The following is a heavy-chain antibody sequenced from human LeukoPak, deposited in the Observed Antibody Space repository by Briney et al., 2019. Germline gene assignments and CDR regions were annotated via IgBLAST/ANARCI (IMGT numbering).Heavy chain of an antibody. CDR1: GFTFSSYA. D-gene: IGHD3-3*01. J-gene: IGHJ4*02. CDR2: ISSNGGST. V-gene: IGHV3-64*01. CDR3: ARHGHYDFWSGYSLDY. Sequence: GGSLRLSCAASGFTFSSYAMHWVRQAPGKGLEYVSAISSNGGSTYYANSVKGRFTTSRDNSKNTLYLQMGSLRAEDMAVYYCARHGHYDFWSGYSLDYWGQGTLVTVSS.